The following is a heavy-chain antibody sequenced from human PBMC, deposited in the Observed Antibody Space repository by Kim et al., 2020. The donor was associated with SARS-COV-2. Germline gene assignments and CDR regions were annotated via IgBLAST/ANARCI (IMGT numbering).Heavy chain of an antibody. J-gene: IGHJ6*02. V-gene: IGHV3-30*18. CDR1: GFTFSTYG. CDR3: AKGRGIHLWLSYYYGMDV. Sequence: GGSLRLSCAASGFTFSTYGMHWVRQAPGKGLEWVAVISYDGSNKYYADSVKGRFTISRDNSKNTLYLQMNSLRAEDTAVYYCAKGRGIHLWLSYYYGMDVWGRGPAVTVSS. D-gene: IGHD5-18*01. CDR2: ISYDGSNK.